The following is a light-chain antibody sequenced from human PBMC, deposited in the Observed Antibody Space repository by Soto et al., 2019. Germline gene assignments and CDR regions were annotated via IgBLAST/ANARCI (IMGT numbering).Light chain of an antibody. CDR1: SSDVGGYNY. V-gene: IGLV2-11*01. CDR3: CSYAGSYWV. J-gene: IGLJ3*02. Sequence: QSVLTQPRSVSGSPGQSVTISCTGTSSDVGGYNYVSWYQQHPGKAPKLMIYDVSKRPSGVPDRFSGSKSGNTAPLTISGLQAEDEADYYCCSYAGSYWVFGGGTKLTVL. CDR2: DVS.